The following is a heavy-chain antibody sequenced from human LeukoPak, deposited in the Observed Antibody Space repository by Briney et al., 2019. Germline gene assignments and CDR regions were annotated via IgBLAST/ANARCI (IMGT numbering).Heavy chain of an antibody. CDR2: IGNSDDK. Sequence: PGGSLRLSCAASGFTLRGYDLHWVRQVIGKGLEWVSAIGNSDDKYYPDSVKGRFTISREDAKNSWYLQMYSLRAEDTALYYCARGRGGRDGTFDYWGQGTLVTVSS. V-gene: IGHV3-13*01. CDR1: GFTLRGYD. D-gene: IGHD5-24*01. J-gene: IGHJ4*02. CDR3: ARGRGGRDGTFDY.